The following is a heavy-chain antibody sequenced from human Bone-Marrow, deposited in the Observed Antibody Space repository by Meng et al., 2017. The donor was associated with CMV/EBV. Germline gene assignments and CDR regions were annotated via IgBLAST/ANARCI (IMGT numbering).Heavy chain of an antibody. J-gene: IGHJ6*02. D-gene: IGHD2-2*01. V-gene: IGHV2-70*20. Sequence: SGPTLVKPTQTLTLTCTFPGLSLSTSAMCVSWVRQPPGKALEWLALIDWDDDKYYSTSLKTRLTISKDTSKNQVVLTMTNMDPVDTATYYCARMLGLNDIVVVPAARGGSYYYYYYGMDVWGQGTTVTVSS. CDR3: ARMLGLNDIVVVPAARGGSYYYYYYGMDV. CDR1: GLSLSTSAMC. CDR2: IDWDDDK.